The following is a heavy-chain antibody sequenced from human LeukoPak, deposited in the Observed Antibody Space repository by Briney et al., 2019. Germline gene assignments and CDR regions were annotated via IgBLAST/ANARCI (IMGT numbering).Heavy chain of an antibody. D-gene: IGHD3-3*01. CDR2: ISSSGSTI. Sequence: GGSLRLSCAASGFTFSSYDMNWVRQAPGKGLEWVSYISSSGSTIYFADSVQGRFTISRDNAVKSLYLQMNSLRAEDTAVYYCARESPRSGDNDYWGQGTLVTVSS. J-gene: IGHJ4*02. V-gene: IGHV3-48*03. CDR1: GFTFSSYD. CDR3: ARESPRSGDNDY.